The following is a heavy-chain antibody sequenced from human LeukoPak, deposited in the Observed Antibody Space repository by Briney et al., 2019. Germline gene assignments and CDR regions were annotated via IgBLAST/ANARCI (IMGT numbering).Heavy chain of an antibody. CDR2: ISSSSSYI. Sequence: GGSLRLPCAASGFTFSSYSMNWVRQAPGKGLEWVSSISSSSSYIYYADSVKGRFTISRDNAKNSLYLQMNSLRAEDTAVYYCALRYFDWSHYFDYWGQGTLVTVSS. V-gene: IGHV3-21*01. CDR3: ALRYFDWSHYFDY. J-gene: IGHJ4*02. D-gene: IGHD3-9*01. CDR1: GFTFSSYS.